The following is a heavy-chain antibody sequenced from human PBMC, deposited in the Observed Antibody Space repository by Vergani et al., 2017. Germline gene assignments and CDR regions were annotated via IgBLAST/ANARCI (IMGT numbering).Heavy chain of an antibody. CDR2: IKQDGSEK. D-gene: IGHD3-16*02. J-gene: IGHJ4*02. Sequence: EVQLVESGGGLVQPGGSLRLSCAASGFTFSSYWMSWVRQAPGRGLEWVANIKQDGSEKYYVDSVKGRFTISRDNAKNSLYLQMNSLRAEDTAAYYCARAWAPSYYDYVWGSYRYGSGWYFDYWGQGTLVTVSS. CDR3: ARAWAPSYYDYVWGSYRYGSGWYFDY. CDR1: GFTFSSYW. V-gene: IGHV3-7*01.